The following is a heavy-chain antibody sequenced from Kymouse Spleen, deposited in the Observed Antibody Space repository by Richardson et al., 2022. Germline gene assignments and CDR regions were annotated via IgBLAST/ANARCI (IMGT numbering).Heavy chain of an antibody. CDR2: IRSKANSYAT. D-gene: IGHD1-20*01,IGHD1-7*01,IGHD4-23*01. CDR3: TRGNWSFDY. J-gene: IGHJ4*02. Sequence: EVQLVESGGGLVQPGGSLKLSCAASGFTFSGSAMHWVRQASGKGLEWVGRIRSKANSYATAYAASVKGRFTISRDDSKNTAYLQMNSLKTEDTAVYYCTRGNWSFDYWGQGTLVTVSS. CDR1: GFTFSGSA. V-gene: IGHV3-73*02.